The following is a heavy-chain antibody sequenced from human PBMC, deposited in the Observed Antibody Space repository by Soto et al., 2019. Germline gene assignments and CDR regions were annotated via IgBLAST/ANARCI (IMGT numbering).Heavy chain of an antibody. J-gene: IGHJ6*02. D-gene: IGHD4-17*01. V-gene: IGHV1-69*01. CDR3: ARARGSWMTISYGMDV. CDR1: GGTFSSYA. Sequence: QVQLVQSGAEVKKPGSSVKVSCNASGGTFSSYAISWVRQAPGQGLEWMGGIIPIFGTANYAQKFQGRVTITADESTSTAYMELRSLRSEDTDVYYCARARGSWMTISYGMDVWGQGTTVTVSS. CDR2: IIPIFGTA.